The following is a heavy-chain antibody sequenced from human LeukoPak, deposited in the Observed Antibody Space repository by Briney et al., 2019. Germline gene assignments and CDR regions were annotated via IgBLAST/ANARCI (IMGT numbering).Heavy chain of an antibody. D-gene: IGHD6-13*01. V-gene: IGHV3-11*04. Sequence: GGSLRLSCAASGFTFSDYYMSWIRQAPGKGLEWVSYISSSGSTIYYADSVKGRSTISRDNAKNSLYLQMNSLRAEDTAVYYCAREAEWQQLVIDYWGQGTLVTVSS. CDR1: GFTFSDYY. CDR2: ISSSGSTI. J-gene: IGHJ4*02. CDR3: AREAEWQQLVIDY.